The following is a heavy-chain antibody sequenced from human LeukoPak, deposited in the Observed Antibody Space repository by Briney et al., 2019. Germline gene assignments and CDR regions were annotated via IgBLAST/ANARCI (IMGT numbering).Heavy chain of an antibody. CDR3: AKGTYTAYNSGCAY. D-gene: IGHD5-24*01. V-gene: IGHV3-11*04. CDR1: GFTFSAYY. CDR2: ISSSGSTI. J-gene: IGHJ4*02. Sequence: GGSLRLSCAASGFTFSAYYMSWIRQAPGKGLEWVSYISSSGSTIYYADSVKGRFTISRDNSKNTLYLQMNSLRTEDTALYYCAKGTYTAYNSGCAYWGQGTLVTVSS.